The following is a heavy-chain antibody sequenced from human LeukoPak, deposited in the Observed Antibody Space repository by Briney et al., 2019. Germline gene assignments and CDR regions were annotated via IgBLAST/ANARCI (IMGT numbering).Heavy chain of an antibody. CDR1: GGSISSGGYY. V-gene: IGHV4-31*03. CDR2: IYYSGST. Sequence: PSQTLSLTCTVSGGSISSGGYYWSWIRQHPGTGLEWIGYIYYSGSTYYNPSLKSRVTISVDTSKNQFSLKLSSVTAADTAVYYCAREDLRSSFDPWGQGTLVTVSS. CDR3: AREDLRSSFDP. D-gene: IGHD6-6*01. J-gene: IGHJ5*02.